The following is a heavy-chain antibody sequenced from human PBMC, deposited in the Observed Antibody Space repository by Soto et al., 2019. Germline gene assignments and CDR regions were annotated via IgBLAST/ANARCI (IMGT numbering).Heavy chain of an antibody. V-gene: IGHV4-59*01. D-gene: IGHD6-19*01. CDR3: ARVIGGNSGWYVDY. Sequence: SETLSLTCTVSGGSITSYYWSWIRQPPGKGLEWIGYIYYSGSTSYNPSLKSRVTISLDTPKNQFSLKLSSVTAADTAVYYCARVIGGNSGWYVDYWGGGILVTVSS. J-gene: IGHJ4*01. CDR2: IYYSGST. CDR1: GGSITSYY.